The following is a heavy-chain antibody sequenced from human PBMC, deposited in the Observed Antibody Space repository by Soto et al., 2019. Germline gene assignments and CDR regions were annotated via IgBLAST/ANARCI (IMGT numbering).Heavy chain of an antibody. V-gene: IGHV3-30*05. J-gene: IGHJ4*02. CDR2: ISNDGNDE. Sequence: QVQVVESGGGVVQPGGSLRLSCEASGFTFSNYGMHWVRQAPGKGLEWVAVISNDGNDEYYIDSVKGRFTIARDNAKNALYLKRNALNPGGTARYYCAEDIRDGRNHVGGDDWGRGTLVTVSS. D-gene: IGHD3-16*01. CDR1: GFTFSNYG. CDR3: AEDIRDGRNHVGGDD.